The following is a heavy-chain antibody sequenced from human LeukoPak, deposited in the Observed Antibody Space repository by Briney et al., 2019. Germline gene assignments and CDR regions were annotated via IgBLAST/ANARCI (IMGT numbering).Heavy chain of an antibody. J-gene: IGHJ4*02. CDR1: GFMFFSHS. D-gene: IGHD6-13*01. CDR2: IWYDGSNK. Sequence: GGSLRLSCAASGFMFFSHSMNWVRQPSGKGLEWVAVIWYDGSNKYYADSVKGRFTISRDNSKNTLYLQMNSLRAEDTAVYYCARDDIAAAGTGDYWGQGTLVTVSS. V-gene: IGHV3-33*08. CDR3: ARDDIAAAGTGDY.